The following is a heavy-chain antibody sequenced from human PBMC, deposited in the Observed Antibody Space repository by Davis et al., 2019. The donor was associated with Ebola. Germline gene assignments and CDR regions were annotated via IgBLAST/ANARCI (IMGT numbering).Heavy chain of an antibody. CDR3: ARDRGYSYGHDY. CDR1: GFTFSSYG. V-gene: IGHV3-33*01. CDR2: IWYDGSNK. J-gene: IGHJ4*02. D-gene: IGHD5-18*01. Sequence: GESLKISCAASGFTFSSYGMHWVRQAPGKGLEWVAVIWYDGSNKYYADSVKGRFTISRDNSKNTLYLQMNSLRAEDTAVYYCARDRGYSYGHDYWGQGTLVTVSS.